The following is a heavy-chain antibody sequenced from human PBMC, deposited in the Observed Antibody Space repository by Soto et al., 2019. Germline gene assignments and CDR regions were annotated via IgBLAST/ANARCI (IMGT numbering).Heavy chain of an antibody. CDR1: GGSISSGGYY. D-gene: IGHD5-18*01. V-gene: IGHV4-31*03. CDR2: IYYSGST. Sequence: SETLSLTCTVSGGSISSGGYYWSWIRQHPGKGLEWIGYIYYSGSTYYNPSLKSRVTISVDTSKNQFSLELSSVTAADTAVYYCARGGYSYGQLVYWGQGTLVTVSS. J-gene: IGHJ4*02. CDR3: ARGGYSYGQLVY.